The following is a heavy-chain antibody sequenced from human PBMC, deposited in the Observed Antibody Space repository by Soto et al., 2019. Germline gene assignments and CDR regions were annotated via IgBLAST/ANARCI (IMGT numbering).Heavy chain of an antibody. Sequence: PSETLSLTCTVSGGSISSYYWSWIRQPPGKGLEWIGYIYYSGSTNYNPSLKSRVTISVDTSKNQFSLKLSSVTAADTAVYYCARHGRYYDILTGYYRYYYYYMDVWGKGTTVTVS. CDR3: ARHGRYYDILTGYYRYYYYYMDV. J-gene: IGHJ6*03. CDR1: GGSISSYY. D-gene: IGHD3-9*01. V-gene: IGHV4-59*08. CDR2: IYYSGST.